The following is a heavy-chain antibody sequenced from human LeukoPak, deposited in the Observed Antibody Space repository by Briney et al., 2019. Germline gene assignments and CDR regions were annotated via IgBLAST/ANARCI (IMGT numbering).Heavy chain of an antibody. CDR3: ARVSGATITTYYGMDV. V-gene: IGHV4-59*01. J-gene: IGHJ6*02. Sequence: KASETLSLTCTVSGGSFSRXXXXXXRQPPGKGLXXXXDIHYSGSTNYNPSLKSRVTISIDTSKNQFSLRLSSVTAVDTAVYYCARVSGATITTYYGMDVWGQGTTVTVS. D-gene: IGHD5-12*01. CDR2: IHYSGST. CDR1: GGSFSRXX.